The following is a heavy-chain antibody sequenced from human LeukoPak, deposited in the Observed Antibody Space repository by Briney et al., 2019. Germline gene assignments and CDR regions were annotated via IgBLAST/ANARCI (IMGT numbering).Heavy chain of an antibody. CDR1: GFTFSSYS. D-gene: IGHD3-3*01. CDR3: AKPPVRSDFFDY. CDR2: ISGSGGST. Sequence: GGSLRLSCAASGFTFSSYSMNWVRQAPGKGLEWVSAISGSGGSTYYADSVKGRFTISRDNSKNTLYLQMNSLRAEDTAVYYCAKPPVRSDFFDYWGQGTLVTVSS. V-gene: IGHV3-23*01. J-gene: IGHJ4*02.